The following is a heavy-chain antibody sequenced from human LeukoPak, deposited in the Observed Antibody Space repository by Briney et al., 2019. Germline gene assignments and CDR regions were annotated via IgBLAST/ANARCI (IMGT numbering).Heavy chain of an antibody. Sequence: SETLSLTCAVYGGSFSGYYWSWIRQPPGKGLEWIGEINHSGSTNYNPSLKSRVTISVDTSKNQFSLKLSSVTAADTGVYYCARGYCSGGSCYSGMCFDYWGQGTLVTVSS. CDR1: GGSFSGYY. V-gene: IGHV4-34*01. CDR2: INHSGST. J-gene: IGHJ4*02. D-gene: IGHD2-15*01. CDR3: ARGYCSGGSCYSGMCFDY.